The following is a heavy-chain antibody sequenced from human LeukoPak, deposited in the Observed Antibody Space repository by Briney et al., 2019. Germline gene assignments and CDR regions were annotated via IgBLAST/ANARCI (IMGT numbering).Heavy chain of an antibody. Sequence: PGGSLRLSCAASGFTFSSYSMNWVRQAPGKGLEWVSSISSSSSYIYYADSVKGRFTISRDNAKNSLYLQMNSLRAEDTAVYYCAGGLLLYSYDDVVTPPFDYWGQGTLVTVSS. CDR1: GFTFSSYS. CDR2: ISSSSSYI. D-gene: IGHD5-18*01. CDR3: AGGLLLYSYDDVVTPPFDY. J-gene: IGHJ4*02. V-gene: IGHV3-21*01.